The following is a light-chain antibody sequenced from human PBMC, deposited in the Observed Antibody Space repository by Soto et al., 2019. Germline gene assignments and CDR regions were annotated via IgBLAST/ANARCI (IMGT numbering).Light chain of an antibody. J-gene: IGKJ2*01. V-gene: IGKV1-33*01. CDR2: DAS. CDR1: HDITSF. CDR3: QQLNSYPYT. Sequence: DIQMTQSPSSLSASVGDRVTITCQASHDITSFLNWYQHKPGRAPKLLIYDASILEAGVPTRFSGSGSGTHFTFTISSLQPEDVATYYCQQLNSYPYTFGQGTKLEIK.